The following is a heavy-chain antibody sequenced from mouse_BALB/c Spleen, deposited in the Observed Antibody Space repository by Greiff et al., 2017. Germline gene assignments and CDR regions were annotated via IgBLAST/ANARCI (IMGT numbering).Heavy chain of an antibody. V-gene: IGHV1-87*01. CDR3: ARSSGLRYFDV. CDR1: GYTFTSYW. D-gene: IGHD2-2*01. J-gene: IGHJ1*01. CDR2: IYPGDGDT. Sequence: QVQLQQPGAELVRPGASVKLSCKASGYTFTSYWMQWVKQRPGQGLEWIGAIYPGDGDTRYTQKFKGKATLTADKSSSTAYMQLSSLASEDSAVYYCARSSGLRYFDVWGAGTTVTVSS.